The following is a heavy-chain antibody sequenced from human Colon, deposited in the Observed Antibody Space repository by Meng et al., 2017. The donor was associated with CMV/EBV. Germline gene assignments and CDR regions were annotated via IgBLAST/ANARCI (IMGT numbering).Heavy chain of an antibody. CDR2: INHSGST. J-gene: IGHJ5*02. Sequence: YWSWLRQPPGKGLEWIGEINHSGSTSYNPSLKSRVTISVDTSKNQFSLKLSSVTAADTAVYYCARGRANKVPPYSFRSWVNTESAFDPWGQGTLVTVSS. CDR1: Y. D-gene: IGHD5-18*01. V-gene: IGHV4-34*01. CDR3: ARGRANKVPPYSFRSWVNTESAFDP.